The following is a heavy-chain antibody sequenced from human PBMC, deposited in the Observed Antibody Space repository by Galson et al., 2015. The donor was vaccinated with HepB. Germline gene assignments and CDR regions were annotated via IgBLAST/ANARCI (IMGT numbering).Heavy chain of an antibody. CDR2: ISSSSSYI. V-gene: IGHV3-21*04. CDR1: GFTFSSYS. J-gene: IGHJ3*02. CDR3: ARRIDTYDFWSGYAFDI. D-gene: IGHD3-3*01. Sequence: SLRLSCAASGFTFSSYSMNWVRQAPGKGLEWVSSISSSSSYIYYADSVKGRFTISRDNAKNSLYLQMNSLRAEDTAMYYCARRIDTYDFWSGYAFDIWGQGTMVTVSS.